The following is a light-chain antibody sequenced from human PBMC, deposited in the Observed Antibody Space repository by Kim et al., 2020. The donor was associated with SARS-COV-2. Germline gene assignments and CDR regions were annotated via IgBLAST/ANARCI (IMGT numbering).Light chain of an antibody. CDR3: QKYNGAPWT. CDR1: QAISNY. J-gene: IGKJ1*01. CDR2: GAS. Sequence: ASVGDRVTITCRASQAISNYLAWYQQKPGKAPNLLIYGASALQSAVPSRFSGSGSGTDFTLTISSLQPEDVAIYYCQKYNGAPWTFGQGTKVDIK. V-gene: IGKV1-27*01.